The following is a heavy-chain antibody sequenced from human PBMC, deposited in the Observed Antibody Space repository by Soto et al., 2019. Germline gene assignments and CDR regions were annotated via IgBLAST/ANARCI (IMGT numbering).Heavy chain of an antibody. J-gene: IGHJ5*02. CDR2: IYWDDDK. V-gene: IGHV2-5*02. D-gene: IGHD3-22*01. CDR1: GFSLSTSGVG. Sequence: QITLKESGPTLVKPTQTLTLTCTFSGFSLSTSGVGVGWIRQPPGKALEWLALIYWDDDKRYSPSLKSRLTITKDPSKNQVVLTMTNMDPVDTATYYCAHSRTDYYDTSGPSNWFDPWGQGTLVTVSS. CDR3: AHSRTDYYDTSGPSNWFDP.